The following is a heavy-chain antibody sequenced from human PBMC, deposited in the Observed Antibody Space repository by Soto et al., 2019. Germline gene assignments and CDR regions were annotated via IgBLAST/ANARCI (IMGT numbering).Heavy chain of an antibody. D-gene: IGHD3-3*01. Sequence: TGESLKISCKGSGYNFAGYWIAWVRQMPGKGLELMGIICPSDSDTRYRPSFQGQVTISADKSISSAYLQWSSLRASDTAMYYCARGGVSTRTFDYWGQGTPVTVSS. CDR2: ICPSDSDT. J-gene: IGHJ4*02. CDR3: ARGGVSTRTFDY. V-gene: IGHV5-51*01. CDR1: GYNFAGYW.